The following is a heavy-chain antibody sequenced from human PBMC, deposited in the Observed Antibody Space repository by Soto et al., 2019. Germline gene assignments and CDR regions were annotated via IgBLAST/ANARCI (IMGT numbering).Heavy chain of an antibody. CDR3: AIDSDGGY. CDR2: ISATTGNT. CDR1: GFNFSIYT. V-gene: IGHV3-23*01. D-gene: IGHD2-15*01. Sequence: EVWLSESGGGLVQPGASLRLSCAASGFNFSIYTMIWVRQAPGKGLEWVSGISATTGNTYYTESVKGRFTISRDNFENTLFLQMNNLRAEDTALYYCAIDSDGGYWGQGTLVTVSS. J-gene: IGHJ4*02.